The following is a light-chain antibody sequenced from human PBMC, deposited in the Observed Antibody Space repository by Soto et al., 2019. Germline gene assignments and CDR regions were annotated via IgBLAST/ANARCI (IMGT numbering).Light chain of an antibody. CDR1: QSISTS. J-gene: IGKJ4*01. Sequence: DIQMTQSPSSLSASVGDTVTITCRASQSISTSLNWYQQKPGKAPELLMYAASSLQSGVPSRFSGSGSGTDFTLTISSLQPEDFATYYCQQSYSTPFTFGGGTRVEIK. V-gene: IGKV1-39*01. CDR3: QQSYSTPFT. CDR2: AAS.